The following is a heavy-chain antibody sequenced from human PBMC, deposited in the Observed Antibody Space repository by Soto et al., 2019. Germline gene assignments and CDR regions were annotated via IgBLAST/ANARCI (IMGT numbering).Heavy chain of an antibody. CDR3: ARSLLDEYSSSWRSAYYGMDV. V-gene: IGHV1-2*02. J-gene: IGHJ6*02. CDR2: INPNSGGT. CDR1: GFTFSAYY. D-gene: IGHD6-13*01. Sequence: ASVKVSCKASGFTFSAYYMYWVRQAPRQGLEWIGWINPNSGGTNNAQKFQGRVTMTRDTSTSTVYMELSALIPDDTAVYYCARSLLDEYSSSWRSAYYGMDVWGQGTTVTVSS.